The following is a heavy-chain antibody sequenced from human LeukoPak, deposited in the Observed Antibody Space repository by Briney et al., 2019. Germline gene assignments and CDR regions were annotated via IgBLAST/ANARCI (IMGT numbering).Heavy chain of an antibody. Sequence: GESLRLSCAASGFTFSSYAMSWVRQAPGKGLEWVSAISGSGGSTYYADSVKGRFTISRDNSKNTLYLQMNSLRAEDTAVYYCAKRQVSNDQYYYYGMDVWGQGTTVTVSS. J-gene: IGHJ6*02. D-gene: IGHD4-11*01. V-gene: IGHV3-23*01. CDR3: AKRQVSNDQYYYYGMDV. CDR2: ISGSGGST. CDR1: GFTFSSYA.